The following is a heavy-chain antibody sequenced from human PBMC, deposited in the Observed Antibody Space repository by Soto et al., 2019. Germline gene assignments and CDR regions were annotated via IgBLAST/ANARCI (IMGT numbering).Heavy chain of an antibody. CDR3: AKGLLHTYSSSFYYYYGMDV. CDR2: ISGSGGST. D-gene: IGHD6-13*01. CDR1: GFTFSSYA. J-gene: IGHJ6*02. V-gene: IGHV3-23*01. Sequence: GGSLRLSCAASGFTFSSYAMSWVRQAPGKGLEWVSAISGSGGSTYYADSVKGRFTISRDNSKNTLYLQMNSLRAEDTAVYYCAKGLLHTYSSSFYYYYGMDVWGQGTTVTVSS.